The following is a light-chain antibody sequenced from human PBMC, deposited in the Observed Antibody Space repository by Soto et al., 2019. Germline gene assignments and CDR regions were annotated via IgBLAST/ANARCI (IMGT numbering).Light chain of an antibody. V-gene: IGKV3-20*01. CDR1: QSISSRY. CDR3: QQHGLPWT. CDR2: AAS. Sequence: EVVLTQSPGTLSLSPGERATLSCRASQSISSRYIIWYQQKPGQAPRLLIYAASTRATGIPDRFSGSGSGTYFALTISILEPEDSAVYHCQQHGLPWTFGQGTKVEVK. J-gene: IGKJ1*01.